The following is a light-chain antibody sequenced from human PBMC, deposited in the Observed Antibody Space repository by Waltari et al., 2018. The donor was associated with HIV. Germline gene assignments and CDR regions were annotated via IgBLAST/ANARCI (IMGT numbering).Light chain of an antibody. V-gene: IGKV1-27*01. CDR2: AAS. Sequence: DIQMTQSPSSLSASVGNRVTITCRASQGISHHLAWYQQKPGKVPKLLIYAASTLQLGVSSRFSGSGSGTDFTFSISSMQPEDVATYYCQKYNSAPWTFGQGTKVEIK. CDR3: QKYNSAPWT. J-gene: IGKJ1*01. CDR1: QGISHH.